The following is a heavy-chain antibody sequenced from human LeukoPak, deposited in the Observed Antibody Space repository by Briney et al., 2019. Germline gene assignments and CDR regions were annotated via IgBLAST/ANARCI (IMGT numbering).Heavy chain of an antibody. CDR1: NGSISGYY. D-gene: IGHD2-21*02. J-gene: IGHJ5*02. V-gene: IGHV4-59*08. CDR3: ARHGRRVTSSWFDP. CDR2: IFYSGTT. Sequence: PSETLPLTCTVSNGSISGYYWSWIRQPPGRGLEWIGYIFYSGTTNYNPSLKSRVTISVDTSNNQFSLRLSSVAAADTAVYYCARHGRRVTSSWFDPWGQGTLVTVSS.